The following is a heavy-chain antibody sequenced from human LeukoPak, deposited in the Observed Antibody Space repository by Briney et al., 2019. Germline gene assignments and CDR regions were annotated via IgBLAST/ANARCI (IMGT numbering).Heavy chain of an antibody. CDR2: ISYDGSNK. CDR3: ARDEQLAFQD. J-gene: IGHJ4*02. Sequence: GGSLRLSCAASGFTFSSYAMHWVRQAPGKGLEWVAVISYDGSNKYYADSVRGRFTISRDNSKNTLYLQINSLRGEDTAVYYCARDEQLAFQDWGQGTLVTVSS. CDR1: GFTFSSYA. V-gene: IGHV3-30-3*01. D-gene: IGHD6-13*01.